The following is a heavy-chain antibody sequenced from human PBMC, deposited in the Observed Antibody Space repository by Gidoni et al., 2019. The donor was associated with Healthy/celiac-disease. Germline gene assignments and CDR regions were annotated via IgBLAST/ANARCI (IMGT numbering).Heavy chain of an antibody. CDR1: GYTFTSYD. CDR2: MNPNRGNT. D-gene: IGHD3-3*01. V-gene: IGHV1-8*01. J-gene: IGHJ4*02. Sequence: QVQLVQSGAEVKKTGASVKVSCKASGYTFTSYDINWVRQATGQGLEWMGWMNPNRGNTGYAQKFQGRVTMTRNTSISTAYMELSSLRSEDTAVYYCARGRYYDFWSGYYSGDLDYWGQGTLVTVSS. CDR3: ARGRYYDFWSGYYSGDLDY.